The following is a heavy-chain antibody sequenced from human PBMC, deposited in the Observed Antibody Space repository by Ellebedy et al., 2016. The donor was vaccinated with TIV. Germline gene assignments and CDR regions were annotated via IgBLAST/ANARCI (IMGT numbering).Heavy chain of an antibody. J-gene: IGHJ6*02. CDR3: AKDRGSRDSVYPNGMDA. CDR1: GFTFSDYG. D-gene: IGHD2-8*01. Sequence: GESLKISCAASGFTFSDYGMHWVRLSVGKGLEWVADSSYDGAYAHYADSVKGRFTCSRDNSKNTLYLQMNSLSAEDTAVYFCAKDRGSRDSVYPNGMDAWGQGITVTVSS. CDR2: SSYDGAYA. V-gene: IGHV3-30*18.